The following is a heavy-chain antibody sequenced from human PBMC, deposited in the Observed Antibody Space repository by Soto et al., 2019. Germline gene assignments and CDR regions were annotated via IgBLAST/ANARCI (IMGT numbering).Heavy chain of an antibody. CDR1: GFTFSSYW. CDR2: INSDGSST. D-gene: IGHD2-15*01. Sequence: EVQLVESGGGLVQPGGSLRLSCAASGFTFSSYWMHWVRQAPGKGLVWVSRINSDGSSTSYADSVKGRFTISRDNAKNTCYMQRRGRAAGARAVYYGERPSVVVAAAPREDYWGQGPLVTVSS. V-gene: IGHV3-74*01. J-gene: IGHJ4*02. CDR3: ERPSVVVAAAPREDY.